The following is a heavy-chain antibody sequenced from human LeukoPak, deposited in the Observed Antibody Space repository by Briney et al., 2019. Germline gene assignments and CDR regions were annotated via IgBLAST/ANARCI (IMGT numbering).Heavy chain of an antibody. V-gene: IGHV4-59*01. CDR2: IYYSGST. D-gene: IGHD3-10*01. Sequence: PSETLSLTCTVSGGSISSYYWSWIRQPPGKGLEWIGYIYYSGSTNYNPSLKSRVTISVDTSKNQFSLKLSSVTAADTAVYYCARDLEVASQYGSGSYYYFDYWGQGTLVTVSS. CDR3: ARDLEVASQYGSGSYYYFDY. J-gene: IGHJ4*02. CDR1: GGSISSYY.